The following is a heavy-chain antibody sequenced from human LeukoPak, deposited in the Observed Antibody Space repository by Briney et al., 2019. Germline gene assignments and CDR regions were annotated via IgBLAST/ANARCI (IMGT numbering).Heavy chain of an antibody. CDR1: GGSISSSSYY. CDR2: INYRGNT. V-gene: IGHV4-39*01. CDR3: ARRDSYSSGYYYFDY. J-gene: IGHJ4*02. D-gene: IGHD3-22*01. Sequence: SETLSLTCTVSGGSISSSSYYWGWLRQPPGKGLDWIGIINYRGNTYYNPSLKSRVTISVDTSKNQFSLKLSSVTAADTAVYYCARRDSYSSGYYYFDYWGQGTLVTVSS.